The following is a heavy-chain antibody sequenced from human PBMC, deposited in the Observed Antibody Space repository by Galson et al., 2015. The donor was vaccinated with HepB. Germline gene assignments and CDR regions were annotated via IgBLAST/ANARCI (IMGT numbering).Heavy chain of an antibody. CDR1: GYTLTELS. D-gene: IGHD6-13*01. J-gene: IGHJ6*02. CDR2: FDPEDGET. Sequence: SVKVSCKVSGYTLTELSMHWVRQAPGKGLEWMGGFDPEDGETIYAQKFQGRVTMTEDTSTDTAYMELSSLRSEDTAVYYCATWGVYHQIHYYYGMDVWGQGTTVTVSS. CDR3: ATWGVYHQIHYYYGMDV. V-gene: IGHV1-24*01.